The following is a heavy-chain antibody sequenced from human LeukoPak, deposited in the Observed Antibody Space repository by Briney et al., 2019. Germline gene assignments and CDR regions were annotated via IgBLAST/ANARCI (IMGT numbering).Heavy chain of an antibody. Sequence: GGPLRLSCAASGFTFSSYGMHWVRQAPGKGLEWVAVVSYDGSNKYYADSVKGRFTISRDNSKDTLYLQMNSLRAEDTAVYYCAKSEVSGITMVRGVYHWGQGTLVTVSS. J-gene: IGHJ5*02. CDR2: VSYDGSNK. CDR1: GFTFSSYG. D-gene: IGHD3-10*01. V-gene: IGHV3-30*18. CDR3: AKSEVSGITMVRGVYH.